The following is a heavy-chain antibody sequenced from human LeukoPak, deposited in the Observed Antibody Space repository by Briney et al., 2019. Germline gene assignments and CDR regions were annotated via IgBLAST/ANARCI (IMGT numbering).Heavy chain of an antibody. J-gene: IGHJ6*02. CDR3: ARDRSAGDPYNYYGMDV. D-gene: IGHD3-10*01. CDR1: GFTFSSSS. CDR2: ITDAVGST. Sequence: GGSLRLSCAASGFTFSSSSISWVRQAPGKGLEWVSAITDAVGSTHYADSVKGRFTISRDSSKNTLYLQMNSLRAEDTAVYYCARDRSAGDPYNYYGMDVWGQGTTVTVSS. V-gene: IGHV3-23*01.